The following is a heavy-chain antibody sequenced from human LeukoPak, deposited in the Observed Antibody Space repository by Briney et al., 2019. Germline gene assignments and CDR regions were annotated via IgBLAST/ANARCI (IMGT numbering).Heavy chain of an antibody. CDR1: GFTFDDYA. J-gene: IGHJ4*02. Sequence: PGRSLRLSCAASGFTFDDYAMHWVRQAPGKGLEWVSGISWNSGSIGYADSVKGRFTISRDNAKNSLYLQMNSLRADDTAVYYCAKGPKAIVPDYFDYWGQGTLVTVSS. CDR2: ISWNSGSI. D-gene: IGHD3-16*02. V-gene: IGHV3-9*01. CDR3: AKGPKAIVPDYFDY.